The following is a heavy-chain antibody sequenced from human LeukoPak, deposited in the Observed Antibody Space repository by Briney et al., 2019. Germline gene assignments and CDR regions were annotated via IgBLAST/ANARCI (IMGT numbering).Heavy chain of an antibody. Sequence: SETLSLTCTVSGGSISSYYWSWIRQPAGKGLEWIGRIYASGSTYYNPSLKSRVTMSVDTSKNQFPLKLNSVTAADTAVYYCARSSGWYWFDPWGQGTLVTVSS. CDR1: GGSISSYY. CDR3: ARSSGWYWFDP. J-gene: IGHJ5*02. V-gene: IGHV4-4*07. D-gene: IGHD6-19*01. CDR2: IYASGST.